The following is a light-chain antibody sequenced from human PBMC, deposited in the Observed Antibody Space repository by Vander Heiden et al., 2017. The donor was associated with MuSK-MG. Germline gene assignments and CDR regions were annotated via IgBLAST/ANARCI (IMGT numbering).Light chain of an antibody. V-gene: IGKV2-28*01. CDR3: TQALQTPTT. CDR2: LGS. CDR1: QSLLHSNGYNY. Sequence: DIVMTQSPLSLPVTPGEPASISCRSSQSLLHSNGYNYLDWYLQKPGQSPQLLIYLGSNRASGVPDRFSGSGSGTDFTLKISRVEAEDVGVYCCTQALQTPTTFGGGTKVEIK. J-gene: IGKJ4*01.